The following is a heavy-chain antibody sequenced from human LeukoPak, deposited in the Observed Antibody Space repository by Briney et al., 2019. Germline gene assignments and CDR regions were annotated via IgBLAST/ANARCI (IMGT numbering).Heavy chain of an antibody. CDR1: GYTFTSYY. V-gene: IGHV1-2*02. Sequence: GASVKVSCKASGYTFTSYYMHWVRQAPGQGLGWMGWINPNSGGTNYAQKFQGRVTMTRDTSISTAYMELSRLRSDDTAVYYCAAHNWNDEEDFDYWGQGTLVTVSS. CDR2: INPNSGGT. D-gene: IGHD1-1*01. J-gene: IGHJ4*02. CDR3: AAHNWNDEEDFDY.